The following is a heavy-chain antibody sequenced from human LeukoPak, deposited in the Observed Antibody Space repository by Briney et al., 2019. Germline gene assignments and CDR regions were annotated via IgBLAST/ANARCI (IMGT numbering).Heavy chain of an antibody. V-gene: IGHV3-74*01. CDR1: EFAFSSYW. D-gene: IGHD3-10*01. Sequence: GGSLRLSCAASEFAFSSYWMHWVRQAPGKGLVWVSRINSDGSRTSYADSVKGRFTISRDNARSTLYLQMNSLRVEDTAVYYCAGGGAVYGLNWGQGTLVTVSS. J-gene: IGHJ4*02. CDR2: INSDGSRT. CDR3: AGGGAVYGLN.